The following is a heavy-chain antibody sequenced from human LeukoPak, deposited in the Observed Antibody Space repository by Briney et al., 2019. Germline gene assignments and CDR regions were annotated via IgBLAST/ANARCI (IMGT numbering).Heavy chain of an antibody. CDR2: ISAYNGNT. J-gene: IGHJ6*03. V-gene: IGHV1-18*01. D-gene: IGHD2-2*02. CDR1: GYTFTRYG. CDR3: ARERVVVVPAAIGSYYYYYMDV. Sequence: ASVKVSCKASGYTFTRYGISWVRQAPGQGLEWMGWISAYNGNTNYAQKLQGRVTMTTDTSTSTAYMELRSLRSDDTAVYYCARERVVVVPAAIGSYYYYYMDVWGKGTTVTVSS.